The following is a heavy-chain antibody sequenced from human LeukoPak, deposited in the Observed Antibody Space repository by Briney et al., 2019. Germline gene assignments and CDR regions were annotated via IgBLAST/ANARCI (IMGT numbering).Heavy chain of an antibody. CDR2: IYYSGST. V-gene: IGHV4-59*01. J-gene: IGHJ4*02. D-gene: IGHD3-22*01. CDR3: ARHDYYDSSGYLDY. Sequence: SETLSLTCTVSGGSISSYYWSWIRRPPGKGLEWIGYIYYSGSTNYNPSLKSRVTISVDTSKNQFSLRLSSVTAADTAVYYCARHDYYDSSGYLDYWGQGTLVTVSS. CDR1: GGSISSYY.